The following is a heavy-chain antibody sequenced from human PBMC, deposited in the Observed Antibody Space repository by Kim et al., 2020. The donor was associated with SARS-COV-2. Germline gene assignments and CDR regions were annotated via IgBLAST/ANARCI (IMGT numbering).Heavy chain of an antibody. J-gene: IGHJ5*02. Sequence: GGSLRLSCAASGFTFSSYAMSWVRQAPGKGLEWVSVIYSGGSSTYYADSVKGRFTISRDNSKNKLYLQMNSLRAADTAVYYCAKEASYSSSWSLQNWFYPWVQGALVTVSS. CDR3: AKEASYSSSWSLQNWFYP. V-gene: IGHV3-23*03. CDR1: GFTFSSYA. D-gene: IGHD6-13*01. CDR2: IYSGGSST.